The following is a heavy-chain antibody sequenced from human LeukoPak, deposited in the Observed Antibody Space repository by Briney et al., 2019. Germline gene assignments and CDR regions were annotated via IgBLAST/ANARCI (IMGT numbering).Heavy chain of an antibody. J-gene: IGHJ5*02. CDR2: INHSGST. CDR3: ATVTRNWCDP. D-gene: IGHD4-17*01. V-gene: IGHV4-34*01. CDR1: GGSFSGYY. Sequence: SETLSLTCAGYGGSFSGYYWSWIREPPGKGLEWSGEINHSGSTNYNPALKSRVTISVDTDKNQFPLKLSSVSAADRAVYYCATVTRNWCDPWGQGTLVTVFS.